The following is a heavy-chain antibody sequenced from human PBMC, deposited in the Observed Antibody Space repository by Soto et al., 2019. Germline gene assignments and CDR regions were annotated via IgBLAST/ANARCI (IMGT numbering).Heavy chain of an antibody. J-gene: IGHJ6*02. CDR1: GGSISSYY. V-gene: IGHV4-59*01. D-gene: IGHD3-10*01. Sequence: PSETLSLTCTVSGGSISSYYWGWIRQPPGKGLEWIGYIYYGGSTNYNPSLKSRVTISVDTSKNQFSLKLSSVTAADTAVYYCARDVDMVGMDVWGQGTTVTVSS. CDR3: ARDVDMVGMDV. CDR2: IYYGGST.